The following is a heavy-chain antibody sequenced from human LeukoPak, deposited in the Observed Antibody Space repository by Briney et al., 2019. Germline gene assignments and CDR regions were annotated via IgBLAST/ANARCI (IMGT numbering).Heavy chain of an antibody. J-gene: IGHJ6*04. CDR2: ISYDGSNK. D-gene: IGHD3-10*01. Sequence: GGSLRLSCAASAFTFSSYAMHWVRQAPGKGLEWVAVISYDGSNKYYADSVKGRFTISRDNSKNTLYLQMNSLRAEDTAVYYCARGAVTMVRYYGMDVWGKGTTVTVSS. CDR3: ARGAVTMVRYYGMDV. V-gene: IGHV3-30*04. CDR1: AFTFSSYA.